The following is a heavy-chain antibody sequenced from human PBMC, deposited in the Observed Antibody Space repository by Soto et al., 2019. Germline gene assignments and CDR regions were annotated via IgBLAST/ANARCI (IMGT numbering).Heavy chain of an antibody. D-gene: IGHD2-15*01. Sequence: SETLSLTCTVSGGSISSGGYYWSWIRQHPGKGLEWIGYIYYSGSTYYNPSLKSRVTISVDTSKNQFSLKLSSVTAADTAVYYCARTCSGGSCPLDYWGQGTLVTVPS. CDR2: IYYSGST. CDR1: GGSISSGGYY. V-gene: IGHV4-31*03. CDR3: ARTCSGGSCPLDY. J-gene: IGHJ4*02.